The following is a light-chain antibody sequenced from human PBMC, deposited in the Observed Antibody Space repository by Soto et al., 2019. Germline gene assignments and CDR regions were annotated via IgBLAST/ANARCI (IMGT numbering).Light chain of an antibody. CDR1: SSNIGGYNY. CDR2: EVS. J-gene: IGLJ2*01. CDR3: SSYTSSSTLV. V-gene: IGLV2-14*01. Sequence: QSVLTQPASVSGSPGQSITLSCTGTSSNIGGYNYVSWYQQHPGKAPRLMIYEVSNRPSGVSNRFSGSKSGSTASLTISGLQAEDEADYYCSSYTSSSTLVFGAGTQLTVL.